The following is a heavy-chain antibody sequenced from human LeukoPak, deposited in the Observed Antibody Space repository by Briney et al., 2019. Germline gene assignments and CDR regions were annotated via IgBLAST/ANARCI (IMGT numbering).Heavy chain of an antibody. V-gene: IGHV4-61*02. J-gene: IGHJ4*02. CDR2: IYTNGST. Sequence: PSQTLSLTCIVSGGSISSGSYYWSWIRQPAGKGLEWIGRIYTNGSTNYNPSLKSRVTISVDTSKNQFSLKVSSVTAADTAVYYCARGEHCTNGVCWNYFDYWGQGTLVTVSS. D-gene: IGHD2-8*01. CDR1: GGSISSGSYY. CDR3: ARGEHCTNGVCWNYFDY.